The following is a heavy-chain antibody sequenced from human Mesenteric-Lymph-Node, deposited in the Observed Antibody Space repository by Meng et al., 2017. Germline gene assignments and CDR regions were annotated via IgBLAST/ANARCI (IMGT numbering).Heavy chain of an antibody. Sequence: QVQLVESGGGVVKPGRSLRLSCAASGFTFSSYAMHWVRQAPGKGLEWVAVISYDGSNKYYADSVKGRFTISRDNSKNTLYLQMNSLRAEDTAVYYCASSAAAGTSDYWGQGTLVTVSS. V-gene: IGHV3-30*01. CDR2: ISYDGSNK. CDR1: GFTFSSYA. D-gene: IGHD6-13*01. J-gene: IGHJ4*02. CDR3: ASSAAAGTSDY.